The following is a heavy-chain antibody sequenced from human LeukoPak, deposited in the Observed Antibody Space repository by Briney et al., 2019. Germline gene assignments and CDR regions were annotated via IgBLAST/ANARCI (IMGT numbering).Heavy chain of an antibody. D-gene: IGHD2-8*01. J-gene: IGHJ5*02. V-gene: IGHV4-4*07. Sequence: SETLSLTXTVSGGSISSYYWSWIRQPAGKGLEWIGRIYTSGSTNYNPSLKSRVTMSVDTSKNQFSLKLSSVTAADTAVYYCARNYCTNGVCYFNWFDPWGQGTLVTVSS. CDR3: ARNYCTNGVCYFNWFDP. CDR1: GGSISSYY. CDR2: IYTSGST.